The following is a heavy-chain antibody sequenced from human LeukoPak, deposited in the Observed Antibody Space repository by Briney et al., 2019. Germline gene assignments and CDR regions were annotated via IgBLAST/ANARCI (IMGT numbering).Heavy chain of an antibody. V-gene: IGHV4-34*01. CDR2: INHSGST. Sequence: SETLSLTCAVYGGSFSGYYWSWIRQPPGKGLEWIGEINHSGSTNYNPSLKSRVTISVDTSKNQFSLKLSSVTAADTAVYYCVKGPRPDITVAHTVENWGQGTLVTVSS. CDR3: VKGPRPDITVAHTVEN. J-gene: IGHJ4*02. D-gene: IGHD6-19*01. CDR1: GGSFSGYY.